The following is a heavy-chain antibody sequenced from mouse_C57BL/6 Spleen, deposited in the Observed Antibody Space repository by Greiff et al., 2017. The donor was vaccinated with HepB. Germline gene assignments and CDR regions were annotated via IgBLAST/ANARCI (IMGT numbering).Heavy chain of an antibody. D-gene: IGHD1-1*01. V-gene: IGHV1-15*01. CDR3: TRSPDLLAVATPFAY. CDR2: IDPETGGT. J-gene: IGHJ3*01. Sequence: VKLMESGAELVRPGASVTLSCKASGYTFTDYEMHWVKQTPVHGLEWIGAIDPETGGTAYNQKFKGKAILTADKSSSTAYMELRSLTSEDSAVYYCTRSPDLLAVATPFAYWGQGTLVTVSA. CDR1: GYTFTDYE.